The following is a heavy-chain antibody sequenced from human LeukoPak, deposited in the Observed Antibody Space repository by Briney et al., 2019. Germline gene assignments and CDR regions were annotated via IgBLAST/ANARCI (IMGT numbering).Heavy chain of an antibody. Sequence: GGSLRLSCAASGFTFSSYVMHWVRQAPGKGLEWVGRIKKKGDGGTTDYAAPVKGRFTISRDDSKNMLYLEMNNLKIEDTAVYYCTTVTMVRDYDYWGQGTLVTVSS. CDR2: IKKKGDGGTT. CDR3: TTVTMVRDYDY. V-gene: IGHV3-15*01. J-gene: IGHJ4*02. CDR1: GFTFSSYV. D-gene: IGHD3-10*01.